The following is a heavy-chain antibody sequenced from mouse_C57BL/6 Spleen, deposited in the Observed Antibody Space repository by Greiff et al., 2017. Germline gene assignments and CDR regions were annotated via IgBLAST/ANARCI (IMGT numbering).Heavy chain of an antibody. D-gene: IGHD3-2*02. CDR1: GFTFSSYT. CDR3: ARHQARAWFAY. J-gene: IGHJ3*01. Sequence: EVQLQQSGGGLVKPGGSLKLSCAASGFTFSSYTMSWVRQTPEKRLEWVATISGGGGNTYYPDSVKGRFTISRDNAKNTLYLQMSSLRSEDTALYYCARHQARAWFAYWGQGTLVTVSA. CDR2: ISGGGGNT. V-gene: IGHV5-9*01.